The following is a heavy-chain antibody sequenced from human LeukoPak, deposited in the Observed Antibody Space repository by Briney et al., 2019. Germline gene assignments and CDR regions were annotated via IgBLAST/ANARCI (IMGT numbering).Heavy chain of an antibody. D-gene: IGHD2/OR15-2a*01. J-gene: IGHJ3*02. Sequence: ASVKVSCKAFGYTFTGYYLHWMRQAPGQGPEWMGQMNPNSGGTNYVQKFQGRVTMTRDTSISTAYMELTRLRSDDTAVYYCARDSPIMGTFYAFDIWGQGTMVTVSS. CDR1: GYTFTGYY. CDR3: ARDSPIMGTFYAFDI. CDR2: MNPNSGGT. V-gene: IGHV1-2*06.